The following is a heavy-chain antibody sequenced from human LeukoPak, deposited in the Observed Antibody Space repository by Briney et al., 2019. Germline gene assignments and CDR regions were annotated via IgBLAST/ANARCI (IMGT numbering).Heavy chain of an antibody. J-gene: IGHJ4*02. CDR1: GFTFSSYW. CDR3: ARVSLYSSSWYGSDYFDY. D-gene: IGHD6-13*01. CDR2: INSDGSST. V-gene: IGHV3-74*01. Sequence: GGSLRLSCAASGFTFSSYWMHLVRQAPGKGLVWVSRINSDGSSTSYADSVKGRFTISRDNAKNTLYLQMNSLRAEDTAVYYCARVSLYSSSWYGSDYFDYWGQGTLVTVSS.